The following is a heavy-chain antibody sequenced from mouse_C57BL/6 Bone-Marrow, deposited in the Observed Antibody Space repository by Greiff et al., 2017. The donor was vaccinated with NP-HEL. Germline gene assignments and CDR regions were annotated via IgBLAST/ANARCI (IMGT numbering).Heavy chain of an antibody. V-gene: IGHV5-17*01. CDR2: ISSGSSTI. Sequence: EVKLMESGGGLVKPGGSLKLSCAASGFTFSDYGMHWVRQAPEKGLEWVAYISSGSSTIYYADTVKGRFTISRDNAKNTLFLQMTSLRSEDTAMYYCAWPPWFAYWGQGTLVTVSA. CDR3: AWPPWFAY. CDR1: GFTFSDYG. J-gene: IGHJ3*01.